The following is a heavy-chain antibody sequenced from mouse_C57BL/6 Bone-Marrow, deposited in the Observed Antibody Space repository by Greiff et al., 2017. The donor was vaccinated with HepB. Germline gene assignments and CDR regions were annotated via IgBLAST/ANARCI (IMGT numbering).Heavy chain of an antibody. Sequence: VHLVESGAELVKPGASVKISCKASGYAFSSYWMNWVKQRPGKGLEWIGQIYPGDGDTNYNGKFKGKATLTADKSSSTAYMQLSSLTSEDSAVYFCARHDGYYVFYAMDYWGQGTSVTVSS. V-gene: IGHV1-80*01. CDR1: GYAFSSYW. CDR3: ARHDGYYVFYAMDY. CDR2: IYPGDGDT. J-gene: IGHJ4*01. D-gene: IGHD2-3*01.